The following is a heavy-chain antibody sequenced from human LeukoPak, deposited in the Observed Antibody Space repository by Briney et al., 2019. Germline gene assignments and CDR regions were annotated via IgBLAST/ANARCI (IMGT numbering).Heavy chain of an antibody. D-gene: IGHD2-2*02. CDR2: IIPILGIA. V-gene: IGHV1-69*04. CDR3: ARSCTSTSCYSVGYYYYMDV. J-gene: IGHJ6*03. CDR1: GGTFSSYA. Sequence: GSSVKVSCKASGGTFSSYAISWVRQAPGQGLEWMGRIIPILGIANYAQKFQGRVTITADKSTSTAYMELSSLRSEDTAVYYCARSCTSTSCYSVGYYYYMDVWGKGTTVTVSS.